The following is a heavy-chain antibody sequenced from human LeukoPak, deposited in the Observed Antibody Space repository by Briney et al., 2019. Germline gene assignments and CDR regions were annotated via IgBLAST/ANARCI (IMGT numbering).Heavy chain of an antibody. CDR3: AKLPDGYNSGAFGY. V-gene: IGHV3-33*06. D-gene: IGHD5-24*01. Sequence: GGSLRLSCAASGFTFSDYYMSWIRQAPGKGLEWVAPIWYDGTNKYYADSVKGRFTISRDNSKNTLYLQMNSLRVEDTAVYYCAKLPDGYNSGAFGYWGQGTLVTVSS. CDR2: IWYDGTNK. J-gene: IGHJ4*02. CDR1: GFTFSDYY.